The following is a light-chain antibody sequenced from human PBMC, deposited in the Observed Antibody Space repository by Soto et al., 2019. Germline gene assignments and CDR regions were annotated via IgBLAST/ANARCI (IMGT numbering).Light chain of an antibody. Sequence: QSVLTQPASVSGSPGQSITISCTGTSSDVGGYNYLSWYQQHPGKAPKLMIYEVSNRPSGVSNRFSGSKSGNTASLTISGLQAEDEADYYCSSYTSSITYVFGTGTKLTVL. V-gene: IGLV2-14*01. CDR1: SSDVGGYNY. CDR3: SSYTSSITYV. CDR2: EVS. J-gene: IGLJ1*01.